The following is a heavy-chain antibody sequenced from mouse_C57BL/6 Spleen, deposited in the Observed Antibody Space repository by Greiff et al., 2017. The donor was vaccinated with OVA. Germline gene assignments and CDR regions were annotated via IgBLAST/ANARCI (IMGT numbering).Heavy chain of an antibody. J-gene: IGHJ4*01. CDR3: ARAYSYAMDY. CDR1: GFTFSDYY. D-gene: IGHD2-10*01. CDR2: INYDGSST. Sequence: EVQLVESEGGLVQPGSSMKLSCTASGFTFSDYYMAWVRQVPEKGLEWVANINYDGSSTYYLDSLKSRFIISRDNAKNILYLQMSSLKSEDTATYYCARAYSYAMDYWGKGTSVTVSS. V-gene: IGHV5-16*01.